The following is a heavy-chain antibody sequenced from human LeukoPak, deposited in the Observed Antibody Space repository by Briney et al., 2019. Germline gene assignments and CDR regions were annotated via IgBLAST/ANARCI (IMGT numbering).Heavy chain of an antibody. Sequence: ASVKVPCKASGYTFTSYSIHWVRQAPGQGLEWMGIINPSGASAMYAQKFQGRVTMTRDMSTATVYLDLSSLRFDDTAVYYCARGHGSGSTNWFDPWGQGTLVTVSS. CDR3: ARGHGSGSTNWFDP. CDR1: GYTFTSYS. CDR2: INPSGASA. V-gene: IGHV1-46*01. D-gene: IGHD3-10*01. J-gene: IGHJ5*02.